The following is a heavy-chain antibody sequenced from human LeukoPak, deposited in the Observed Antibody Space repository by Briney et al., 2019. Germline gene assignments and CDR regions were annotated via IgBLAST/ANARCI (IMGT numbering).Heavy chain of an antibody. CDR3: AKDHGSGYDFGDY. D-gene: IGHD5-12*01. Sequence: GRSLRLSCAASGFTFRTYAMHWVRQAPGKGLEWVAVISHDGSDKYYAGSVKGRFTISRDNSKNTLYLQMNSLRAEDMAVYFCAKDHGSGYDFGDYWGQGTLVTVSS. CDR1: GFTFRTYA. J-gene: IGHJ4*02. CDR2: ISHDGSDK. V-gene: IGHV3-30*18.